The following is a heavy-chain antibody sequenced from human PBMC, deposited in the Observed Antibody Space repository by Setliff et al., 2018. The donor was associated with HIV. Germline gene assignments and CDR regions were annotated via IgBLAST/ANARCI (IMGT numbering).Heavy chain of an antibody. V-gene: IGHV4-4*07. Sequence: KTSETLSLTCSVSGVSVNDYYWSWIRQPAGKGLEWIGRLYSGGTTNYNPSLKSRLTMSVDTSNNKFSLKLNSVTAADTAVYYCATDGIGGWPRPMPDYWGQGTQVTVSS. CDR3: ATDGIGGWPRPMPDY. J-gene: IGHJ4*02. CDR2: LYSGGTT. D-gene: IGHD2-2*01. CDR1: GVSVNDYY.